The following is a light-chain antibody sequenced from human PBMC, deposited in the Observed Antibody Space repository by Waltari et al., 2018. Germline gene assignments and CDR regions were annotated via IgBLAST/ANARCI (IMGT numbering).Light chain of an antibody. CDR2: DVS. CDR1: SSAVGGYNY. CDR3: SSYTSSSTFVV. J-gene: IGLJ2*01. Sequence: QSALTQPASVSGSPGQSITISCTGTSSAVGGYNYSPWYQQHPGKAPKLMIYDVSKRPSGVSNRFSGSKSGNTASLTISGLQAEDEADYYCSSYTSSSTFVVFGGGTKLTVL. V-gene: IGLV2-14*01.